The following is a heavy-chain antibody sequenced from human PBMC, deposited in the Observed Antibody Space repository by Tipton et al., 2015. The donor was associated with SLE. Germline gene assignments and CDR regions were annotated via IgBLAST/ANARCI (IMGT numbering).Heavy chain of an antibody. Sequence: QSGAEVKKPGASVKVSCKASGYTFTSYGISWVRQAPGQGLEWMGRIIPMFGTANYAQKFQGRVTITADESTSTAYMELSSLRSEDTAVYYCARDRVVSYGDPRGMDVWGHGTTVTVSS. CDR2: IIPMFGTA. J-gene: IGHJ6*02. CDR3: ARDRVVSYGDPRGMDV. V-gene: IGHV1-69*13. D-gene: IGHD4-17*01. CDR1: GYTFTSYG.